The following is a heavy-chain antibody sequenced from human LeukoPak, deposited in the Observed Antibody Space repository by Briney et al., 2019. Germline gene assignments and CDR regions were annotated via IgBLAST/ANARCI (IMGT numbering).Heavy chain of an antibody. CDR3: ALPADGQLWSLHDAFDI. D-gene: IGHD5-18*01. Sequence: SVKVSCKASGGTFSSYAISWVRQAPGQGLEWMGGIIPIFGTANYAQKFQGRVTITTDESTSTAYMELSSLRSEDTAVYYCALPADGQLWSLHDAFDIWGQGTMVTVSS. J-gene: IGHJ3*02. V-gene: IGHV1-69*05. CDR1: GGTFSSYA. CDR2: IIPIFGTA.